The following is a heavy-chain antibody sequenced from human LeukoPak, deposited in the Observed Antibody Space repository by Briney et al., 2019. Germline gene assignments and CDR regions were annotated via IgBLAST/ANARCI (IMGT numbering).Heavy chain of an antibody. Sequence: GALRLSCAASGFTFSSYAMSWVRQAPGKGLEWVSVISGSGGSTYYADSVKGRFTISRDNSKNTLYLQMNSLRAEDTAVYYCAKERSVWGSYMSFDYWGQGTLVTVSS. J-gene: IGHJ4*02. CDR2: ISGSGGST. CDR3: AKERSVWGSYMSFDY. D-gene: IGHD3-16*01. CDR1: GFTFSSYA. V-gene: IGHV3-23*01.